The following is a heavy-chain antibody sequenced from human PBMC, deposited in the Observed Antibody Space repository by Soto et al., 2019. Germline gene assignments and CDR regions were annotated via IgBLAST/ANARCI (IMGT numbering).Heavy chain of an antibody. CDR2: IIPVLGPA. CDR3: VRAAKRYFDY. Sequence: QVQLVQSGAEVKKPGSSVKVSCKASGGTYNTFAISWVRQAPGQGLEWMGGIIPVLGPAFYAQKFQGRVTITADKSTTTAYLELTSLRSEDTAVYYGVRAAKRYFDYWGQGTLVTVSS. J-gene: IGHJ4*02. CDR1: GGTYNTFA. V-gene: IGHV1-69*06.